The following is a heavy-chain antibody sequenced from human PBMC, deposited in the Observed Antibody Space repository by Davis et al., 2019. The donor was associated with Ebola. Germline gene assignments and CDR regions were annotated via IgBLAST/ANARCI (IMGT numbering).Heavy chain of an antibody. CDR1: GGTFSSYA. V-gene: IGHV1-69*13. Sequence: SVKVSCKASGGTFSSYAISWVRQAPGQGLEWMGGIIPIFGTANYAQKFQGRVTITADESTSTAYMELSSLRSEDTAVYYCARSRGNTIVVVTATLDYWGQGTLVTVSS. CDR3: ARSRGNTIVVVTATLDY. D-gene: IGHD2-21*02. CDR2: IIPIFGTA. J-gene: IGHJ4*02.